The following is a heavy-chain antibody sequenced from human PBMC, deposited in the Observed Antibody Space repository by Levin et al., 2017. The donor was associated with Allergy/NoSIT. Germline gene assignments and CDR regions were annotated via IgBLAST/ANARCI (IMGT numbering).Heavy chain of an antibody. CDR1: GGSISSGSYY. J-gene: IGHJ4*02. Sequence: SETLSLTCKVSGGSISSGSYYWSRIRQPAAKGLEWIGRIYSSGSANYNPSLKSRVTISVDTSKNQFSLKLSSVTAADTAVYYCARAEVGSEHWGQGTLVTVSS. D-gene: IGHD3-10*01. V-gene: IGHV4-61*02. CDR2: IYSSGSA. CDR3: ARAEVGSEH.